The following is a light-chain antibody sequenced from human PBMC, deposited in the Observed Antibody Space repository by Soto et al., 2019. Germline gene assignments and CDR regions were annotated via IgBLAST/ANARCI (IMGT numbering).Light chain of an antibody. V-gene: IGKV3-11*01. CDR1: QTVSSY. Sequence: IVLTQSPVTLSLSPGERATLSCRASQTVSSYVAWYQQRHGQAPRVVIYDSSNRAPGVPARFIGSGSGTQFTLTISSLEPEDSAVYYCQQRYNRPPYTFGEGTKLEIK. J-gene: IGKJ2*01. CDR3: QQRYNRPPYT. CDR2: DSS.